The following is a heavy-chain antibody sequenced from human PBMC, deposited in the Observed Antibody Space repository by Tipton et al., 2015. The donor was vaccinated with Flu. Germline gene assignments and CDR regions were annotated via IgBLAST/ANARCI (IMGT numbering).Heavy chain of an antibody. D-gene: IGHD4-11*01. J-gene: IGHJ4*02. CDR1: GFTFSTYD. Sequence: SLRLSCAASGFTFSTYDMHWVRQGTGKGLEWVSVIGTTGDTYYPGSVKGRFTISREDAKNSLYLQMNSLRAEDSAVYYCVRRGVKYDSNRFFDFWGQGTLVTVSS. CDR2: IGTTGDT. CDR3: VRRGVKYDSNRFFDF. V-gene: IGHV3-13*01.